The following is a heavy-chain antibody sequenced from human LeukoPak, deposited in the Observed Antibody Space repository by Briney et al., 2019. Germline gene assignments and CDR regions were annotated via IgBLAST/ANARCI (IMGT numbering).Heavy chain of an antibody. D-gene: IGHD2-15*01. Sequence: ASVKVSCKASGGTFSSYAISWVRQAPGQGLEWMGGIIPIFGTANYAQKFQGRVTITADESTSTAYMELSSLRSEDTAVYYCARALYCSGGSCFNYYMDVWGKGITVTVSS. CDR2: IIPIFGTA. CDR1: GGTFSSYA. V-gene: IGHV1-69*13. CDR3: ARALYCSGGSCFNYYMDV. J-gene: IGHJ6*03.